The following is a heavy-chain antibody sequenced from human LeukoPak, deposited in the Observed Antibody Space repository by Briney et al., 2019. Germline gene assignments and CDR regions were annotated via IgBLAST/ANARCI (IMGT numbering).Heavy chain of an antibody. CDR2: IIPIFATA. J-gene: IGHJ3*02. D-gene: IGHD2-21*02. CDR3: ARDGLAYCGGDCHSKEAFDI. Sequence: GSSVKVSCKTSGGTFSSYGISWVRQAPGQGLEWMGGIIPIFATANYAQKFQGRVTITADKSTGTAYMELSSLRSEDTAVYYCARDGLAYCGGDCHSKEAFDIWGQGTMVTVSS. V-gene: IGHV1-69*06. CDR1: GGTFSSYG.